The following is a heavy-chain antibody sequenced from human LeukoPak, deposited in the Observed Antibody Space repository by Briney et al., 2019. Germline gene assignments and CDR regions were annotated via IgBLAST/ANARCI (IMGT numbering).Heavy chain of an antibody. CDR3: ARDSTCGGDCYTMVFDC. Sequence: ASVKVSCKASGYTFTSYAMHWVRQAPGQRLEGMGWINACNGNTKNSKKFQGRVTITRDPSESTAYMELSSLRSEDPAVYYCARDSTCGGDCYTMVFDCWGQGTLVTVSS. D-gene: IGHD2-21*02. CDR2: INACNGNT. V-gene: IGHV1-3*01. J-gene: IGHJ4*02. CDR1: GYTFTSYA.